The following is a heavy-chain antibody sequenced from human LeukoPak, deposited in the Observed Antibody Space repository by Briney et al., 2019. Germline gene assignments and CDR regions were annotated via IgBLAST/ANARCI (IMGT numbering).Heavy chain of an antibody. CDR1: GFTFSSYA. J-gene: IGHJ4*02. CDR2: INSDGSRT. V-gene: IGHV3-74*01. Sequence: GGSLRLSCAASGFTFSSYAMSWVRQAPGKGLVWVSRINSDGSRTSYADSVKGRFTISRDNAKNTLYLQMNSLRAEDTAVYYCAREEGSGYYYVDYWGQGTLVTVSS. CDR3: AREEGSGYYYVDY. D-gene: IGHD3-22*01.